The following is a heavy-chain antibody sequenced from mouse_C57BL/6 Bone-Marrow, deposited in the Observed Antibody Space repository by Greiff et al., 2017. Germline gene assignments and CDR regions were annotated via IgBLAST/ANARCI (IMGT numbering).Heavy chain of an antibody. V-gene: IGHV1-64*01. Sequence: QVQLQQSGAELVKPGASVKLSCKASGYTFTSYWMHWVKQRPGQGLEWSGMIHPNSGSTNYNEKFKSKATLTVDKSSSTAYMQLSSLTSEDSAFYYCARYSNAWFAYWGQGTLVTVSA. CDR2: IHPNSGST. D-gene: IGHD2-5*01. CDR1: GYTFTSYW. J-gene: IGHJ3*01. CDR3: ARYSNAWFAY.